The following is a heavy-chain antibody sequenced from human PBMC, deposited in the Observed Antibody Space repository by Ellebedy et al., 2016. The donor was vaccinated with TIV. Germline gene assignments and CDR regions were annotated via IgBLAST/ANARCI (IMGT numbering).Heavy chain of an antibody. CDR2: IYYSGST. Sequence: SETLSLTCTVSGGSISSYYWSWIRQPPGKGLEWIGYIYYSGSTNYNPSLKSRVTISVDTSKNQFSLKLSSVTAADTAVYYCARGGPPNYCSSTSCYDAFDIWGQGTMVTVSS. CDR3: ARGGPPNYCSSTSCYDAFDI. CDR1: GGSISSYY. J-gene: IGHJ3*02. V-gene: IGHV4-59*12. D-gene: IGHD2-2*01.